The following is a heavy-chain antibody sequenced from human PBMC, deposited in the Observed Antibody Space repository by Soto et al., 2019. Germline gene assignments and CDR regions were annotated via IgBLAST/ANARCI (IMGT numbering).Heavy chain of an antibody. CDR1: GFTFSSYG. J-gene: IGHJ4*02. CDR3: AKGKIEMATISPWFDY. D-gene: IGHD5-12*01. Sequence: GGSLRLSCAAYGFTFSSYGMHWVRQAPGKGLEWVAVISYDGNNKYYADSVKGRFTISRDNSKNTLYLQMNSLRAEDTAVYYCAKGKIEMATISPWFDYWGQGTLVTVSS. V-gene: IGHV3-30*18. CDR2: ISYDGNNK.